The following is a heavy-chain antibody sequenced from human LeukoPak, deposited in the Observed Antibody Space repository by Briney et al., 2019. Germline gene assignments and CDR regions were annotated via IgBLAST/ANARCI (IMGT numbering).Heavy chain of an antibody. CDR2: ISDSGDST. CDR1: GFTFSIYA. CDR3: ASRRYSTSALDAFNI. Sequence: SGGSLRLSCAASGFTFSIYAMTWVRQAPGKELEWVSTISDSGDSTYFADSVKGRFTISRDNSKNTLYLQMNGLRAEDTALYYCASRRYSTSALDAFNIWGHGTMVTVSS. V-gene: IGHV3-23*01. D-gene: IGHD6-6*01. J-gene: IGHJ3*02.